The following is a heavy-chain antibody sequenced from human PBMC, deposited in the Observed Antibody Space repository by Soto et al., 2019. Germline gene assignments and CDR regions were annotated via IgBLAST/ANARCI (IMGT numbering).Heavy chain of an antibody. V-gene: IGHV5-51*01. CDR2: IYPGDSDT. J-gene: IGHJ6*02. Sequence: GESLKISCKGSGYTLTNYWIGWVRQMPGKGPEWMGIIYPGDSDTKYNPSFQGQVTISADKSITTTYLQWSSLKASDTAIYYCAASIFYYGMDVWGQGTTVTVSS. CDR3: AASIFYYGMDV. CDR1: GYTLTNYW.